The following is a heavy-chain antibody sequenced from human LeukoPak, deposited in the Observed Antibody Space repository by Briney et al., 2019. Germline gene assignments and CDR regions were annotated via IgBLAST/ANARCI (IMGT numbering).Heavy chain of an antibody. CDR1: GYTFTGYY. CDR2: MNPNSGNT. D-gene: IGHD3-10*01. V-gene: IGHV1-8*02. J-gene: IGHJ4*02. Sequence: ASVKVSCKASGYTFTGYYMHWVRQATGQGLEWMGWMNPNSGNTGYAQKFQGRVTMTRNTSISTAYMELSSLRSEDTAVYYCARVGVRGVIYWGQGTLVTVSS. CDR3: ARVGVRGVIY.